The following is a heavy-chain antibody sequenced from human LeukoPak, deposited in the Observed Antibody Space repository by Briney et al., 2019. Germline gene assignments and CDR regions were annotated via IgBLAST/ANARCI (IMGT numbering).Heavy chain of an antibody. CDR3: ARHPSAMTGFDP. V-gene: IGHV4-59*08. D-gene: IGHD2-2*01. CDR1: GGSITSYY. Sequence: PSETLSLTCTVSGGSITSYYWSWIRQAPGKGLEWIGYIFHGGSTNYNPSLKSRVTISVDSSKDQFSLRMSSVTAADTAVYYCARHPSAMTGFDPWGQGSLVTVSS. CDR2: IFHGGST. J-gene: IGHJ5*02.